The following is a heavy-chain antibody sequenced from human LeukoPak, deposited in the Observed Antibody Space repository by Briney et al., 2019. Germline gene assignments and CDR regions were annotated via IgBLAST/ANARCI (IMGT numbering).Heavy chain of an antibody. CDR2: IYYSGST. CDR1: GGSISSYY. J-gene: IGHJ3*02. CDR3: ARLANSGFDAFDI. Sequence: SETLSLTCTVSGGSISSYYWSWIRQPPGKGLEWIGYIYYSGSTNYNPSLKSRVTISVDTSKNQFSLKLSSVTAADTAVYYCARLANSGFDAFDIWGQGTMVTVSS. D-gene: IGHD3-22*01. V-gene: IGHV4-59*01.